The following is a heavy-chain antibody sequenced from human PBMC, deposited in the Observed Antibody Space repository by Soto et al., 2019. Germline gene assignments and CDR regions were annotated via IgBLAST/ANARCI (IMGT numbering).Heavy chain of an antibody. V-gene: IGHV5-51*01. CDR1: GYSFVSYW. CDR2: IYPGDSDT. Sequence: PVESLKISCNGSGYSFVSYWIGLVRQMPGKGLELMGIIYPGDSDTRYSPSFQGQVTISADKSITTVYLQWSSLKASDTAMYYCARTDGYEIEYWGQGTLVTVSS. D-gene: IGHD5-12*01. J-gene: IGHJ4*02. CDR3: ARTDGYEIEY.